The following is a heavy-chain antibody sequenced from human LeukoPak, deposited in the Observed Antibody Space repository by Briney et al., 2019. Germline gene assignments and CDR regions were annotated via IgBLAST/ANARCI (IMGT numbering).Heavy chain of an antibody. CDR3: ARVLLYSYGYIDY. J-gene: IGHJ4*02. CDR1: GGSISSDTYY. V-gene: IGHV4-39*07. Sequence: SETLSLTCTVSGGSISSDTYYWGWIRQPPGKGLEWIATIYYSGSTYYNPSLKSRVAISVDTSKNQFSLNLNSVTAADTAVYYCARVLLYSYGYIDYWGQGTLVTVSS. D-gene: IGHD5-18*01. CDR2: IYYSGST.